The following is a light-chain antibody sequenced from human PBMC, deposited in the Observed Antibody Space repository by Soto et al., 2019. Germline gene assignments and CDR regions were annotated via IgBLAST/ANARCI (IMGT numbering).Light chain of an antibody. CDR1: SANIGNNY. V-gene: IGLV1-51*01. CDR2: DNN. J-gene: IGLJ2*01. CDR3: GTWDSSLSAGGV. Sequence: QSVLTQPPSVSAAPGQKVTISCSGSSANIGNNYVSWYQQLPGTAPKLLIYDNNKRPPGIPDRFSGSKSGTSATLGINGLQTGAEADYYCGTWDSSLSAGGVFGGGTKLTVL.